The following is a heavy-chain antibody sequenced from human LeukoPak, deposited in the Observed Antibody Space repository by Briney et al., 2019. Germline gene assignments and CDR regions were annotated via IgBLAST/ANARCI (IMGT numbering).Heavy chain of an antibody. CDR1: GFPFSSFG. CDR2: IRYDGSNK. Sequence: GRALVLSCTASGFPFSSFGMHWGRPAPGKGLEWVAVIRYDGSNKYYAGSVKGRFTISRDNSKNTLYLQMNSLRADDTAVYYCARIGSGSYYPDYWGQGTLVTVSS. CDR3: ARIGSGSYYPDY. V-gene: IGHV3-33*01. J-gene: IGHJ4*02. D-gene: IGHD3-10*01.